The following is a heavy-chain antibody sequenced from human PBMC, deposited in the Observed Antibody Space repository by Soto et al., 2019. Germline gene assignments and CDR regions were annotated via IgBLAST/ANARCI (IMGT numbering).Heavy chain of an antibody. J-gene: IGHJ4*02. V-gene: IGHV4-59*01. CDR2: IYYSGST. CDR1: GGSISSYY. D-gene: IGHD6-19*01. CDR3: ARVAVADDFDY. Sequence: PSETLSLTCTVSGGSISSYYWSWIRQPTGKGLEWIGYIYYSGSTNYNPSLKSRVTISVDTSKNQFSLKLSSVTAADTAVYYCARVAVADDFDYWGQGTLVTVSS.